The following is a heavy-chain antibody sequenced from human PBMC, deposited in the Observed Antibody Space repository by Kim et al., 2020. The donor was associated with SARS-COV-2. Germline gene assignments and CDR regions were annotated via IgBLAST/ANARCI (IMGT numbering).Heavy chain of an antibody. V-gene: IGHV3-7*01. CDR3: ARDRGIAAAGTMDYYYGMDV. Sequence: GGSLRLSCAASGFTFSSYWMSWVRQAPGKGLEWVANIKQDGSEKYYVDSVKGRFTISRDNAKNSLYLQMNSLRAEDTAVYYCARDRGIAAAGTMDYYYGMDVWGQGTTVTVSS. CDR2: IKQDGSEK. D-gene: IGHD6-13*01. J-gene: IGHJ6*02. CDR1: GFTFSSYW.